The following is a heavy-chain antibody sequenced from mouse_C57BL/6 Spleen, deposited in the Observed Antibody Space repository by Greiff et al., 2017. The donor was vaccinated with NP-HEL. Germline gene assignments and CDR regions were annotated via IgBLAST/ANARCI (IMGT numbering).Heavy chain of an antibody. J-gene: IGHJ2*01. V-gene: IGHV1-64*01. CDR3: ASSHCYYASGYYYGC. Sequence: QVQLQQPGAELVKPGASVKLSCKASGYTFTSYWMHWVKQRPGQGLEWIGMIHPNSGSTNYNEKFKSKATLTVDKSSSTANMQLSSLNSEESAVYYCASSHCYYASGYYYGCWGHGPTLTVST. D-gene: IGHD1-1*01. CDR1: GYTFTSYW. CDR2: IHPNSGST.